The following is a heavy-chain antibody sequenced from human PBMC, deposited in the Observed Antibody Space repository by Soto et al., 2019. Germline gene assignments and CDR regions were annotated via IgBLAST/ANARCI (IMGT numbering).Heavy chain of an antibody. V-gene: IGHV1-69*02. CDR3: ARDWTYYYGSVSYGCGWVDR. D-gene: IGHD3-10*01. Sequence: QVQLVQCGAEVKKPGSAVKVSCKASGGTFSSYTISWVRQAPGQGLELMGRIIPILGLANYAQKSQGRVTITSDKSKTTAYMGVSSLISEDTAVYYCARDWTYYYGSVSYGCGWVDRCGQGPLVTVSS. CDR2: IIPILGLA. CDR1: GGTFSSYT. J-gene: IGHJ5*02.